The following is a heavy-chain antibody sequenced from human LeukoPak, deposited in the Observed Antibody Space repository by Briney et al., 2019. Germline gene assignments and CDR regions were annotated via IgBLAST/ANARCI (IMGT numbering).Heavy chain of an antibody. CDR2: IYYSGST. CDR3: ARASGYSYGPVYYYGMDV. V-gene: IGHV4-59*01. Sequence: SETLSLTCTVSGGSISSYYWSWIRQPPGKGLEWIGYIYYSGSTNYNPSLKSRVTISVDTSKNQFSLKLSSVTAADTAVYYCARASGYSYGPVYYYGMDVWGQGTTVTVSS. CDR1: GGSISSYY. D-gene: IGHD5-18*01. J-gene: IGHJ6*02.